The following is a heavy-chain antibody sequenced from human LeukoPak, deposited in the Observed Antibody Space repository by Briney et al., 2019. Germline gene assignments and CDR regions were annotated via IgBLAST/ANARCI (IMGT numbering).Heavy chain of an antibody. V-gene: IGHV4-61*02. D-gene: IGHD5-12*01. Sequence: SQTLSLTCTVSGGSISSGSYYWSWIRQPAGKGLEWIGRFSTSGGTNYNPSLKSRVTISVDTSKNQFSLKLSSVTAADTAVYYCARHGFSSRGRLGARFFDYWGQGTLVTVSS. CDR2: FSTSGGT. CDR1: GGSISSGSYY. J-gene: IGHJ4*02. CDR3: ARHGFSSRGRLGARFFDY.